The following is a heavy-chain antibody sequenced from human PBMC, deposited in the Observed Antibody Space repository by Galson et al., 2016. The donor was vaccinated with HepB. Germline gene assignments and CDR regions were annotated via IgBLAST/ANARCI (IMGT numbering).Heavy chain of an antibody. CDR1: GFPFRNYG. J-gene: IGHJ5*02. Sequence: SLRLSCAASGFPFRNYGMNWVRQVPGKGPEWLAYIGSGVDHIPYTDSVKGRFTIFRDDAENSLFLQMSSLRVEDTAVYYCARGGHPGGVTWFDPGGQGTLVTVSS. CDR2: IGSGVDHI. D-gene: IGHD2-21*02. V-gene: IGHV3-48*01. CDR3: ARGGHPGGVTWFDP.